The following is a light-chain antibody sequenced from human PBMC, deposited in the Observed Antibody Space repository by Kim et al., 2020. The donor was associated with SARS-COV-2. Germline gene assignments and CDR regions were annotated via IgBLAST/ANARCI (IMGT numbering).Light chain of an antibody. J-gene: IGKJ4*01. CDR1: QSISIN. V-gene: IGKV3-11*01. Sequence: LSLSPGERSTRSCRASQSISINLAWYQQKPGQAPRLLIYDASKRAAGTPPRFSGSGSGTDFTLTISSLEPEDVGIYYCQQCGSWPTFGGGTKLEI. CDR3: QQCGSWPT. CDR2: DAS.